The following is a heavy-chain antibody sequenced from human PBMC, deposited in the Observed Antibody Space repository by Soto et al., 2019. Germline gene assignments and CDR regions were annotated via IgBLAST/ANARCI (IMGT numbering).Heavy chain of an antibody. CDR2: ISYDGSNK. J-gene: IGHJ5*02. CDR1: GFTFSSYA. V-gene: IGHV3-30-3*01. D-gene: IGHD2-15*01. CDR3: VRSVVVVAAPFDP. Sequence: QVQLVESGGGVVQPGRSLRLSCAASGFTFSSYAMHWVRQAPGKGLEWVAVISYDGSNKYYADSVKGRFTISRDNSKNTLYLQMNSLRAEDTAVYYCVRSVVVVAAPFDPWGQGTLVTVSS.